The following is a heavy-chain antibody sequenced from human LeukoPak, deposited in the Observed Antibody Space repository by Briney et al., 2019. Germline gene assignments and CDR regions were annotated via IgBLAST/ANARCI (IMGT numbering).Heavy chain of an antibody. CDR2: MNPNSGNT. Sequence: ASVKVSCKASGYTFTSYDINWVRQATGQGLEWMGWMNPNSGNTGYAQKFQGRVTMTRNTSISTAYMELSSLRSEDTAVYYCARVPLMVRGEYYYYGMDVWGQGTTVTVSS. J-gene: IGHJ6*02. V-gene: IGHV1-8*01. CDR3: ARVPLMVRGEYYYYGMDV. CDR1: GYTFTSYD. D-gene: IGHD3-10*01.